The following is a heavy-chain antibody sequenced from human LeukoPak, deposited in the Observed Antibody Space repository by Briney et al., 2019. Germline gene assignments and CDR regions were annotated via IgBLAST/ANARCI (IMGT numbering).Heavy chain of an antibody. CDR2: IHYSGNT. D-gene: IGHD6-19*01. V-gene: IGHV4-59*01. CDR1: GGSISSYY. CDR3: ARGRWAVAGTDMDV. J-gene: IGHJ6*04. Sequence: SETLSLTCTVSGGSISSYYWSWIRQPPGKGLEWIGYIHYSGNTNYNPSLKSRVTISVDTSKNQFSLKLSSVTAADTAVYYCARGRWAVAGTDMDVWGKGTTVTVSS.